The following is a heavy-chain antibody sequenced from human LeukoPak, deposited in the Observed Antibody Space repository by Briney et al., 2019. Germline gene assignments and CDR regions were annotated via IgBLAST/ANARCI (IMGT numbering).Heavy chain of an antibody. D-gene: IGHD4-11*01. CDR2: IYTSGST. CDR1: GGSISSYY. Sequence: SETLSLTCTVSGGSISSYYWSWIRQPAGKGLEWIGRIYTSGSTNYNPSLKSRVTMSVDTSKNQFSLKLSSVTAADTAVYYCARHGKSMTTVTRAFDYWGQGTLVTVSS. J-gene: IGHJ4*02. V-gene: IGHV4-4*07. CDR3: ARHGKSMTTVTRAFDY.